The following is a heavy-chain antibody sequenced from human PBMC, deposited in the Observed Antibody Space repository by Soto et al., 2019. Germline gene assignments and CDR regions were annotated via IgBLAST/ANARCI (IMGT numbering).Heavy chain of an antibody. CDR2: ISAYNGHT. V-gene: IGHV1-18*01. J-gene: IGHJ4*02. Sequence: QVQLVQSGAEVKKPGASVKVSRKASGYTFTSYAISWVRQAPGQGLEWMGWISAYNGHTHYAQKLQGRVTMTTDTSTSTADMELRSLRSGDTAVYYCARDSPPEDYWGQGTLVTVSS. CDR3: ARDSPPEDY. CDR1: GYTFTSYA.